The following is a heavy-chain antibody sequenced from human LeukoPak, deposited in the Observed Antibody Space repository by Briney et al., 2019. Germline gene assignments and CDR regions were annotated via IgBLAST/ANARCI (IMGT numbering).Heavy chain of an antibody. J-gene: IGHJ3*02. CDR1: GGSISSGNFY. CDR3: ARAVVPDYYDSSGYYYVGAFDI. Sequence: SETLSLTCAVSGGSISSGNFYWGWIRQPPGKGLEWIATIFYSGNTYYNPSLKSRVTISVDTSKNQFSLKLSSVTAADTAVYYCARAVVPDYYDSSGYYYVGAFDIWGQGTMVTVSS. V-gene: IGHV4-39*01. D-gene: IGHD3-22*01. CDR2: IFYSGNT.